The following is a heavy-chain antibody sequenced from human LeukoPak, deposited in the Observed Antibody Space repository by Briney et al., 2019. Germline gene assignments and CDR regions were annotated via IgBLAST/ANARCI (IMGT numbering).Heavy chain of an antibody. J-gene: IGHJ6*03. V-gene: IGHV3-23*01. Sequence: GGSLRLSCTASGFTLSSYEMSWIRQAPGQGLEWVSSIDYSGGSTHYADSVMGRFTISRDNSKNTLYLQMNSLRAEDTAVYYCARDGTPWYYYYMDVWGKGTTVTISS. D-gene: IGHD1-26*01. CDR2: IDYSGGST. CDR1: GFTLSSYE. CDR3: ARDGTPWYYYYMDV.